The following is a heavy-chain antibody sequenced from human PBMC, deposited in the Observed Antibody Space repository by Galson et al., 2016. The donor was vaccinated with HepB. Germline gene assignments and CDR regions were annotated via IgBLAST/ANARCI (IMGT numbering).Heavy chain of an antibody. CDR1: GVPVNINY. J-gene: IGHJ4*02. CDR3: ARVAAGGLFDY. Sequence: SLRLSCAVSGVPVNINYMSWVRQAPGKGLEWVTLMYGEGTIHYADSVKGRFTISRDNSKNTVYLQMNSLRVDDTAFYYCARVAAGGLFDYWGQGTLVTVSS. D-gene: IGHD6-13*01. CDR2: MYGEGTI. V-gene: IGHV3-53*01.